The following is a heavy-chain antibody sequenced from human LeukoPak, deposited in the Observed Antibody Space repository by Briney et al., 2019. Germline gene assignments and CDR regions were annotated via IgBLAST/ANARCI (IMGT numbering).Heavy chain of an antibody. V-gene: IGHV3-23*01. Sequence: PGGSLRLSCAASGFTFSSYAMSWVRQAPGKGLEWVSALSGSGGFTHYADSVKGRFTISRDNSKNTLFLQMNSLRAEDTAVYYCAKRGSKEFDYWGQGTLVTVSS. J-gene: IGHJ4*02. CDR1: GFTFSSYA. CDR2: LSGSGGFT. D-gene: IGHD4-11*01. CDR3: AKRGSKEFDY.